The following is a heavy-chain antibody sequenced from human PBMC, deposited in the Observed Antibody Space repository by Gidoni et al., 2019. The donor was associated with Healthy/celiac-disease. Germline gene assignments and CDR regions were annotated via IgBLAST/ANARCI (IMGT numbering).Heavy chain of an antibody. D-gene: IGHD6-6*01. J-gene: IGHJ6*02. CDR3: AKASEYRSSSVEYFYYGMDV. V-gene: IGHV3-43*01. CDR2: ISWDVGST. CDR1: GCPLDDAT. Sequence: EVQLVESGGVVVQPGGSLRRSCAAPGCPLDDATMHWVRHAPGKGLEWVSLISWDVGSTYYAASVKGRVTISRDNSKNSLYLQMNSLRTEDTALYYCAKASEYRSSSVEYFYYGMDVWGQGTTVTVSS.